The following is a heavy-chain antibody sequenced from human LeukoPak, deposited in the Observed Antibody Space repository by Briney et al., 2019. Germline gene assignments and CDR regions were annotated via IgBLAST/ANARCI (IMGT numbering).Heavy chain of an antibody. CDR2: ISSSGSNT. CDR1: GFTFSSYE. J-gene: IGHJ5*02. V-gene: IGHV3-48*03. D-gene: IGHD2-15*01. Sequence: GGSLRLSCAASGFTFSSYEMNWVRQAPGKGLEWVSYISSSGSNTYYADSVKGRFTISRDDAKKSLYLQMNSLRAEDRAVYYCASTSRYCSGGSCYSRFDPWGQGTLVTVSS. CDR3: ASTSRYCSGGSCYSRFDP.